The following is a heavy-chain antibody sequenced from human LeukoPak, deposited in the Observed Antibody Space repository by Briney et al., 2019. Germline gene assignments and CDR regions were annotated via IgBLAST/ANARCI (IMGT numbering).Heavy chain of an antibody. CDR3: ARRMSTVTTRFFDL. J-gene: IGHJ2*01. CDR1: GFTFSNYW. V-gene: IGHV3-20*04. CDR2: ITWNGDST. D-gene: IGHD4-17*01. Sequence: GGSLRLSCAASGFTFSNYWMSWVRQAPGKGLEWVSYITWNGDSTAYADSVKGRVTIYRDNAKNSLYLQMNSLRAEDTAFYYCARRMSTVTTRFFDLWGRGTLVTVSS.